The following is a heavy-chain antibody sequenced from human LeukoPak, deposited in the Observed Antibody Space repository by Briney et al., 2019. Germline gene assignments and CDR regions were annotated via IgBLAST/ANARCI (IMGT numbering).Heavy chain of an antibody. CDR2: ISGSGGST. CDR1: GFTFSSYA. D-gene: IGHD6-19*01. V-gene: IGHV3-23*01. CDR3: AKDWRSVAGPRYFDY. J-gene: IGHJ4*02. Sequence: HAGGSLRLSCAASGFTFSSYAMSWVRQAPGKGPEWVSAISGSGGSTYYADSVKGRFTISRDNSKNTLYLQMNSLRAEDTAVYYCAKDWRSVAGPRYFDYWGQGTLVTVSS.